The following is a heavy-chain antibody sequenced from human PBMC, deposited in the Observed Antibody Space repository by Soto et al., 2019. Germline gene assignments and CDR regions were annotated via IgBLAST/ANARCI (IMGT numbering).Heavy chain of an antibody. CDR2: INVNSGGT. CDR3: ARGDKLSLYPQLDY. CDR1: GYTFTGNY. D-gene: IGHD3-16*02. J-gene: IGHJ4*02. V-gene: IGHV1-2*04. Sequence: QVQLVQSGAEGKKPGASVKVSCKASGYTFTGNYMHWVRQAPGQGFEWMGWINVNSGGTKYAQKFQGWVTMTRETSIGTAYMELSRLRSDDTAVYYCARGDKLSLYPQLDYWGQGTLVTVSS.